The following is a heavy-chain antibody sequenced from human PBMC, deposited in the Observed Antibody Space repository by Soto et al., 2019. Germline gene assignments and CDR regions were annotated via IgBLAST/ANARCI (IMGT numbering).Heavy chain of an antibody. CDR2: IYYSGST. Sequence: SETLSLTCTVSGGSISSSSYYWGWIRQPPGKGLEWIGSIYYSGSTYYNPSLKSRVTISVDTSKNQFSLKLSSVTAADTAVYYCARHRSWYQLLEGYSGSTVAWFDPWGQGTLVTVSS. D-gene: IGHD2-2*01. V-gene: IGHV4-39*01. CDR3: ARHRSWYQLLEGYSGSTVAWFDP. CDR1: GGSISSSSYY. J-gene: IGHJ5*02.